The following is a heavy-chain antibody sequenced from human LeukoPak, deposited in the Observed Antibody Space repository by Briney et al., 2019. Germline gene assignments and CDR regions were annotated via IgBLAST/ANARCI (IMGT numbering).Heavy chain of an antibody. V-gene: IGHV3-30-3*01. CDR2: ISYDGSNK. D-gene: IGHD3-10*01. CDR3: AREPPDDITMVRGVIITGGY. CDR1: GFTFSSYA. Sequence: PGRSLRLSCAASGFTFSSYAMHWVRQAPGKGLEWVAVISYDGSNKYYADSVKGRFTISRDNSKNTLYLQMNSLRAEDTAVYYCAREPPDDITMVRGVIITGGYWGQGTLVTVSS. J-gene: IGHJ4*02.